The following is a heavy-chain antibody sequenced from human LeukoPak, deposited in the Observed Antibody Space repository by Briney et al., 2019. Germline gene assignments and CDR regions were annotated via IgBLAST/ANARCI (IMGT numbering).Heavy chain of an antibody. D-gene: IGHD6-19*01. CDR1: GGSFSGYY. CDR2: IYYSGST. V-gene: IGHV4-59*01. J-gene: IGHJ6*02. CDR3: ARDRLTPPPEYSSGWYWSGMDV. Sequence: PSETLSLTCAVYGGSFSGYYWSWIRQPPGKGLEWIGYIYYSGSTNYNPSLKSRVTISVDTSRNQFSLKLSSVTAADTAVYYCARDRLTPPPEYSSGWYWSGMDVWGQGTTVTVSS.